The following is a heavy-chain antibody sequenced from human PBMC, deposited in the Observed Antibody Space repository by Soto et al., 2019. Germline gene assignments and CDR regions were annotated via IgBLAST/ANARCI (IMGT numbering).Heavy chain of an antibody. CDR1: GYTFTSYG. V-gene: IGHV1-18*01. CDR2: ISACNGNT. CDR3: ARSDCSGGSCYSYYFDY. D-gene: IGHD2-15*01. J-gene: IGHJ4*02. Sequence: QVQLVQSGAEVKKPGASVKVSCKASGYTFTSYGISWVRQAPGQGLEWMGWISACNGNTNYAQKLQGRVTMTTDTSTSTAYMELRSLRSDDTAVYYCARSDCSGGSCYSYYFDYWGQGTLVTVSS.